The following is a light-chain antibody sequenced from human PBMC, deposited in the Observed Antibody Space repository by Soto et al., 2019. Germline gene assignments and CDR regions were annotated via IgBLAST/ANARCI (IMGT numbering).Light chain of an antibody. CDR1: QGIKTD. V-gene: IGKV1-6*01. J-gene: IGKJ1*01. CDR2: SAS. CDR3: LQDFNYPWT. Sequence: AIQMTQSPSSLSASVGDRVTITCRASQGIKTDLGWYQQKPGKAPKLLIYSASSLRSGVPSRFTGTASGTDFTLTISSLQPEDFATYYCLQDFNYPWTFGQGTKVEVK.